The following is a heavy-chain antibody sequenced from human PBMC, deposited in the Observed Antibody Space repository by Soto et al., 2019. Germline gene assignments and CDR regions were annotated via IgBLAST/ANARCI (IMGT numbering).Heavy chain of an antibody. D-gene: IGHD3-9*01. J-gene: IGHJ4*02. Sequence: GGSLRLSCAASGFTVSSNYMSWVRHAPGKGLEWVSVIHTRANTYYADSVKGRFTICRHNSKNTLYLQMNSLRAENTAVYYCARGVHVLRYFDWLLEGGEAFDYWGQGTLVSVSS. CDR3: ARGVHVLRYFDWLLEGGEAFDY. CDR1: GFTVSSNY. V-gene: IGHV3-66*01. CDR2: IHTRANT.